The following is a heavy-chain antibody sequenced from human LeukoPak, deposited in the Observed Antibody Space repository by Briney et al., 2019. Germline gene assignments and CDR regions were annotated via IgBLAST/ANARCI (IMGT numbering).Heavy chain of an antibody. V-gene: IGHV3-15*01. CDR2: VKSLAAGGTT. CDR1: GLTFRDAW. Sequence: GGSLRLSCAVSGLTFRDAWMSWVRQAPGKGLEWVGRVKSLAAGGTTEYAAPVKGRFTISRVDSKNTVYLQMNSLKTEDTAVYYCTHDSSGYYSLHSWGQGTLVTVSS. CDR3: THDSSGYYSLHS. D-gene: IGHD3-22*01. J-gene: IGHJ4*02.